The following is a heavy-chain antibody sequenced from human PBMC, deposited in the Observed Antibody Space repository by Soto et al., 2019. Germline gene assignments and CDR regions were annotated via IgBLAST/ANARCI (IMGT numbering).Heavy chain of an antibody. CDR2: INAYNGNT. Sequence: ASVKVSCKASGYTFKIYGISWVRQAPGQGLEWMGWINAYNGNTNYAQKFQGRVTMTTDTSTNTAYMELRSLRSDDTAVYYCARAIAGGYGQTTLDNWGQGTKVTVSS. D-gene: IGHD5-18*01. CDR3: ARAIAGGYGQTTLDN. J-gene: IGHJ4*02. V-gene: IGHV1-18*01. CDR1: GYTFKIYG.